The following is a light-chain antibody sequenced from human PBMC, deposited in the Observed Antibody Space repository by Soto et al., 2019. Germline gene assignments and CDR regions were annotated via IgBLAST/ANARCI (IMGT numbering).Light chain of an antibody. Sequence: EIVMTQSPGTLSVSPGERATLSCRVSRGISSNLAWYQQKPGQAPRLLIYGASTRATGIPARFSGSGSGTEFTLTISSLQSEDFAVYYCHQYNNWPPWTFGQGTKVDIK. CDR3: HQYNNWPPWT. J-gene: IGKJ1*01. CDR1: RGISSN. V-gene: IGKV3-15*01. CDR2: GAS.